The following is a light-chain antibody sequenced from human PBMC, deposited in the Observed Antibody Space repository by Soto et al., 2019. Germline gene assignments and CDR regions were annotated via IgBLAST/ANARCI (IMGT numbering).Light chain of an antibody. V-gene: IGLV2-14*03. Sequence: QSVLTQPASVSGSPGQAINISCTGTSSDVGGYNYVSWYQHHPGKAPKLIIYDVSNRPSGVSNPFSGSKSGNTASLTISGLQPEDEADYYCSSYTTINTRHTLFGSGTKATVL. CDR3: SSYTTINTRHTL. CDR1: SSDVGGYNY. CDR2: DVS. J-gene: IGLJ1*01.